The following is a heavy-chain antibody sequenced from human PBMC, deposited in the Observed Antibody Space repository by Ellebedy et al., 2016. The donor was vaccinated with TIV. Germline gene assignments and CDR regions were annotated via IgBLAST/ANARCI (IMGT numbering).Heavy chain of an antibody. J-gene: IGHJ5*02. CDR3: ARRGSYGDYAAQVNSWFDR. CDR2: IYRDGSTH. V-gene: IGHV3-7*01. Sequence: GESLKISCVASGFSFRSYWMSWVRQAPGKGLEWVANIYRDGSTHYYVDSVKGRFTISRDNAKNSLFLQMNSLRVEDTAVYYCARRGSYGDYAAQVNSWFDRWGRGTLVSVSS. CDR1: GFSFRSYW. D-gene: IGHD3-16*01.